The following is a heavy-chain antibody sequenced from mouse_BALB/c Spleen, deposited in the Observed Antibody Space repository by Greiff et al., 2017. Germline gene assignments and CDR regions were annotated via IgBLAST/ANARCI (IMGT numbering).Heavy chain of an antibody. CDR1: GFTFSSFG. CDR3: ARRVFDY. J-gene: IGHJ2*01. CDR2: ISSGSSTI. Sequence: EVQLQESGGGLVQPGGSRKLSCAASGFTFSSFGMHWVRQAPEKGLEWVAYISSGSSTIYYADTVKGRFTISRDNPKNTLFLQMTSLRSEDTAMYYCARRVFDYWGQGTTLTVSS. V-gene: IGHV5-17*02.